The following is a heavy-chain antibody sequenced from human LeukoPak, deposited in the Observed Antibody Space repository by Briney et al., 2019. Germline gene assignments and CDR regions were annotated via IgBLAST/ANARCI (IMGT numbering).Heavy chain of an antibody. V-gene: IGHV3-23*01. CDR2: ISGSGGST. J-gene: IGHJ4*02. Sequence: GGSLRLSCAASGFTFSRYGMSWVRQAPGKGLEWVSAISGSGGSTYYADSVKGRFTISRDNSKNTLYLQINSLRAEDTAVYYCARRAGAYSHPYDYWGQGTLVTVSS. CDR3: ARRAGAYSHPYDY. D-gene: IGHD4/OR15-4a*01. CDR1: GFTFSRYG.